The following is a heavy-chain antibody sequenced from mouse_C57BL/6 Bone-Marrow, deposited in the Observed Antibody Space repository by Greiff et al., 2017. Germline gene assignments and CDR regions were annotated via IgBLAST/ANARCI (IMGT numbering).Heavy chain of an antibody. CDR1: GYTFTSYG. Sequence: VQLQQSGAELARPGASVKLSCKASGYTFTSYGISWVKQRTGQGLEWIGEIYPRSGNTYYNEKFKGKATLTADKSSSTAYMELRSLTSEDSAVYFGASYGSRTRAYWGQGTLVTVSA. CDR3: ASYGSRTRAY. CDR2: IYPRSGNT. D-gene: IGHD1-1*01. V-gene: IGHV1-81*01. J-gene: IGHJ3*01.